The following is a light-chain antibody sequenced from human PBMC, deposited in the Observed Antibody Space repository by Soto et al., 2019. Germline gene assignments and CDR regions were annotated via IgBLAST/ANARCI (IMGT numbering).Light chain of an antibody. J-gene: IGLJ2*01. Sequence: QSVLTQPPSASGTPGQRVTISCSGSSSNIGSNYVYWYQQLPGTAPKLLIYWNNLRPSGVPDRFSGAKSGTSASLAISGLRSEDEADYYCAAWDDSLSSGVFGGGTKLTVL. CDR2: WNN. CDR3: AAWDDSLSSGV. V-gene: IGLV1-47*01. CDR1: SSNIGSNY.